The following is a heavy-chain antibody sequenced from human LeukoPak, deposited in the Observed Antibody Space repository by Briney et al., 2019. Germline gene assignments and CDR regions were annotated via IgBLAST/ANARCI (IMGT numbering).Heavy chain of an antibody. CDR2: INPSGGST. J-gene: IGHJ5*02. V-gene: IGHV1-46*01. CDR3: ARDRSAVLRYFDWLLGANWFDP. CDR1: GYTFTSYY. D-gene: IGHD3-9*01. Sequence: ASVKVSCKASGYTFTSYYMHWVRQALGQGLEWMGIINPSGGSTSYAQKFQGRVTMTRDTSTSTVYMALGRLRSEDTGVYYCARDRSAVLRYFDWLLGANWFDPWGQGTLVTVSS.